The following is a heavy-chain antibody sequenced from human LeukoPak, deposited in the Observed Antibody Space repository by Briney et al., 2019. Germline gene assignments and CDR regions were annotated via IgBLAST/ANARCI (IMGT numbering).Heavy chain of an antibody. CDR3: ARDSHSYYYYMDV. CDR2: ISSSSSYI. Sequence: GGSLRLSCAASGFTFSSYEMNWVRQAPGKGLEWVSSISSSSSYIYYADSVKGRFTISRDNAKNSLYLQMNSLRAEDTAVYYCARDSHSYYYYMDVWGKGTTVTVSS. J-gene: IGHJ6*03. CDR1: GFTFSSYE. V-gene: IGHV3-21*01.